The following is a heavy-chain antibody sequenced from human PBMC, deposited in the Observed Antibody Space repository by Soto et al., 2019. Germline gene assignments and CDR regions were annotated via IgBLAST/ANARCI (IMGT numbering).Heavy chain of an antibody. J-gene: IGHJ6*02. CDR3: AHKGGRGAGMDV. D-gene: IGHD2-15*01. V-gene: IGHV2-5*02. CDR2: IYWDNDK. Sequence: SGPTLVNPTQTLTLTCTFSGFSLRTSGVGVGWIRQPPGKALEWLALIYWDNDKRYSPSLRSRLTITKDTSKNQVVLTVANVYPVDTATYYCAHKGGRGAGMDVWGQGTTVTVS. CDR1: GFSLRTSGVG.